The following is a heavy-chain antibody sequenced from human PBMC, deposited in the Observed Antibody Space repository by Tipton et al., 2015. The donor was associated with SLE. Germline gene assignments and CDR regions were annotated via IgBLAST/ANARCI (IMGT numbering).Heavy chain of an antibody. V-gene: IGHV3-66*01. CDR3: ARIHYYGSGSRDY. Sequence: GSLRLSCVGSGFTLSSYWMTWVRQAPGKGLEWVSVIYSGGSTYYADSVKGRFTISRDNAKDTLYLQMNSLRAEDTAVYYCARIHYYGSGSRDYWGQGTLVTVSS. CDR1: GFTLSSYW. J-gene: IGHJ4*02. D-gene: IGHD3-10*01. CDR2: IYSGGST.